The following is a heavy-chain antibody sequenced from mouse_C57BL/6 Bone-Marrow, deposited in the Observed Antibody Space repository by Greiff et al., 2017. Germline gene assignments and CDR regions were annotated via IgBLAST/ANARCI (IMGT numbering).Heavy chain of an antibody. CDR2: IYPRSGNT. Sequence: QVQLQQSGAELARPGASVKLSCKASGYTFTSYGISWVKQRTGQGLEWIGEIYPRSGNTYYNEKFKGKATLTADKASSTAYMELRSLTSEDSAVYFCARGPTTGDWYFDVWGTGTTVTVSS. V-gene: IGHV1-81*01. J-gene: IGHJ1*03. CDR1: GYTFTSYG. CDR3: ARGPTTGDWYFDV. D-gene: IGHD2-12*01.